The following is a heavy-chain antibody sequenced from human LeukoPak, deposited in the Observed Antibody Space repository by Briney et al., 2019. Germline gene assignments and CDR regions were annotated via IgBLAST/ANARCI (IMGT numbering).Heavy chain of an antibody. V-gene: IGHV4-61*08. CDR1: GGSVSSGGYY. CDR3: ARDREWELQSLRYFDY. Sequence: PSETLSLTCTVSGGSVSSGGYYWSWIRQPPGKGLEWIGYIDYSRSTYDNPSLKSRVTISIDTSKNQFSLKLSSVTAADMAVYYCARDREWELQSLRYFDYWGQGTLVTVSS. D-gene: IGHD1-26*01. CDR2: IDYSRST. J-gene: IGHJ4*02.